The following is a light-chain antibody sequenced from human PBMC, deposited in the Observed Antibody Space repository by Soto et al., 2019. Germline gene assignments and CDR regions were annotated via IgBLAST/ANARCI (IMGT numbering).Light chain of an antibody. CDR1: QGISSY. CDR3: QQLKSYPPT. CDR2: AAS. J-gene: IGKJ4*01. V-gene: IGKV1-9*01. Sequence: DIQLTQSPSFLSASVGERVTITCRASQGISSYLAWYQQKPGKAPTLLIYAASTLQSGVPSRFSGSGSGTEFTLTISRLQPEDFATYYCQQLKSYPPTFGGGTKVEIK.